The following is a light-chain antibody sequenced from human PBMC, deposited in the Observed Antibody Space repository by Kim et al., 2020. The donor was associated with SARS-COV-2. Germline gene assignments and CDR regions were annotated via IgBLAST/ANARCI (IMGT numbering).Light chain of an antibody. Sequence: AIRITQSPSSLSASTGDRVTITCRASQDISTYLAWYQQKPGKAPKLLIYAASTLQSGVPSTFSGSGSGTDFTLTISCLQSEDFATYYCQQYYTYPRTFGQGTKVDIK. CDR3: QQYYTYPRT. V-gene: IGKV1-8*01. CDR1: QDISTY. CDR2: AAS. J-gene: IGKJ1*01.